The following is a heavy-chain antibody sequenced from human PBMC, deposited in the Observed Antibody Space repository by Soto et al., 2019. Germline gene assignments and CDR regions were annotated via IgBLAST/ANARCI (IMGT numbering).Heavy chain of an antibody. CDR2: IYYSGST. Sequence: SETMSLTCTVSGGSISSSIYYWGWIRQPPGKGLQWIGSIYYSGSTYYNPSLKSRVTISVDTSKNQFSLKLSSVTAADTAVYYCASLEGAMHYGMDVWSQGTTVTVSS. V-gene: IGHV4-39*01. D-gene: IGHD3-16*01. CDR1: GGSISSSIYY. CDR3: ASLEGAMHYGMDV. J-gene: IGHJ6*02.